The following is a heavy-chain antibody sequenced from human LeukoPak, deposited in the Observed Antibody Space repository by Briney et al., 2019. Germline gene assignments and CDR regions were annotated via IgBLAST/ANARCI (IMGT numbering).Heavy chain of an antibody. CDR2: INHSGST. Sequence: SETLSLTCAVYGGSFSGYYWSWIRQPPGKGLEWIGEINHSGSTNYNPSLKSRVTISVDTSKNQFSLKLSSVTAADTAVYYCARGKDYYDSSGYYSAFDYWGQGTLDTVSS. J-gene: IGHJ4*02. CDR1: GGSFSGYY. CDR3: ARGKDYYDSSGYYSAFDY. D-gene: IGHD3-22*01. V-gene: IGHV4-34*01.